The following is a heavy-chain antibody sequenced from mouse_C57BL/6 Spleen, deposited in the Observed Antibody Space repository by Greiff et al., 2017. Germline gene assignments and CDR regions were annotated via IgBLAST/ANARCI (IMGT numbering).Heavy chain of an antibody. V-gene: IGHV5-17*01. CDR3: ARPAQAPWFAY. CDR1: GFTFSDYG. J-gene: IGHJ3*01. Sequence: EVKLVESGGGLVKPGGSLKLSCAASGFTFSDYGMHWVRQAPEKGLEWVAYISSGSSTIYYADTVKGRFTISRDNAKNTLFLQMTSLRSEDTAMYYCARPAQAPWFAYWGQGTLVTVSA. CDR2: ISSGSSTI. D-gene: IGHD3-2*02.